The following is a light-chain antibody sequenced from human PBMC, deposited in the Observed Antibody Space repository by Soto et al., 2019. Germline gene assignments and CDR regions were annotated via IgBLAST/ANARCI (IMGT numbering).Light chain of an antibody. V-gene: IGLV2-14*03. J-gene: IGLJ2*01. CDR3: SSYASSSTLV. CDR1: SSDVGGYTY. Sequence: QSALTQPASVSGSPGQSITISCTGTSSDVGGYTYVSWYQQHPGKAPKLIIYDVSNRPSGVSNRCSGSKSGNTASLTISGLQAEDEADYYCSSYASSSTLVFGGGTKVTVL. CDR2: DVS.